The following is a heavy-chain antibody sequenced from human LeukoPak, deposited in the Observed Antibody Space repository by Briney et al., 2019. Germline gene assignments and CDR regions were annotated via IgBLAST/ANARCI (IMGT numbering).Heavy chain of an antibody. CDR1: GYTFTGYY. V-gene: IGHV1-2*02. J-gene: IGHJ4*02. CDR3: ARGHYDSSGYYSLPNDY. D-gene: IGHD3-22*01. CDR2: INPYSDGT. Sequence: ASVKVSCKTSGYTFTGYYIHWVRQAPGQGLEWMGWINPYSDGTNYAQKFQGRLTTTRDTSISTAYMELSRLRSDDTAVYYCARGHYDSSGYYSLPNDYWGQGTLVTVSS.